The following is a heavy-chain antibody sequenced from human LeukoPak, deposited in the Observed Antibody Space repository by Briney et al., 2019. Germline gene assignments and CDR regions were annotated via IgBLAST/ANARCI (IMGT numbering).Heavy chain of an antibody. J-gene: IGHJ4*02. D-gene: IGHD3-10*01. V-gene: IGHV1-2*02. CDR1: GYTFTGYY. CDR3: ALRGGFGKYYFDY. CDR2: INPNSGGT. Sequence: ASVKVSCKASGYTFTGYYMHWVRQAPGQGLEWMGWINPNSGGTNYAQKFQGRVTMTRDTSISTAYMELSRLRSDDTAVYYCALRGGFGKYYFDYWGQGTLVTVSS.